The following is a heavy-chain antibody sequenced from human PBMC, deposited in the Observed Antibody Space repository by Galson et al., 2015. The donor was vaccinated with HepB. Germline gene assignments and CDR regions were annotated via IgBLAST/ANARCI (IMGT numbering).Heavy chain of an antibody. CDR3: AREVYCGGDCHGLYYFDY. CDR2: INWNGGST. Sequence: SLRLSCAASGFTFDDYGMSWVRQAPGKGLEWVSGINWNGGSTGYADSVKGRFTISRDNAKNSLYLQMNSLRAEDTALYHCAREVYCGGDCHGLYYFDYWGQGTLVTVSS. J-gene: IGHJ4*02. V-gene: IGHV3-20*01. D-gene: IGHD2-21*01. CDR1: GFTFDDYG.